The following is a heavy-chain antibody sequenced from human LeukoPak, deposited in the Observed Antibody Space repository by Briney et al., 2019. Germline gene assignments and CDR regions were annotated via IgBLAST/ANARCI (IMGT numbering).Heavy chain of an antibody. Sequence: VASVKVSCKASGYTLTSYGISWVRQAPGQGLEWMGWISAYNGNTNYAQKLQGRVTMTTDTSTSTAYMELRSLRSDDTAVYYCARAVGYCSGGSCYPYDYWGQGTLVTVSS. CDR1: GYTLTSYG. V-gene: IGHV1-18*01. CDR3: ARAVGYCSGGSCYPYDY. CDR2: ISAYNGNT. J-gene: IGHJ4*02. D-gene: IGHD2-15*01.